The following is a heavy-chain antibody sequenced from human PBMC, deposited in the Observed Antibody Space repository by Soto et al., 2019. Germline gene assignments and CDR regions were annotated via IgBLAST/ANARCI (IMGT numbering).Heavy chain of an antibody. V-gene: IGHV3-23*01. Sequence: EVQLLESGGGLVQPGGSLRLSCAASGFTFSSYAMSWVRQAPGKGLEWVSAISGSGGSTYYADSVKGRFTISRDNSKNTLYRQMNSLRAEDTAVYYCAKDLWNYGGYGMDVWGQGTTVTVSS. CDR3: AKDLWNYGGYGMDV. CDR2: ISGSGGST. J-gene: IGHJ6*02. CDR1: GFTFSSYA. D-gene: IGHD1-7*01.